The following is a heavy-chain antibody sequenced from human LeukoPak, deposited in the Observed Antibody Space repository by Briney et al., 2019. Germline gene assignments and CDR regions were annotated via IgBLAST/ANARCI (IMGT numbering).Heavy chain of an antibody. CDR1: GGSFSGYS. D-gene: IGHD2-2*01. CDR2: INHSGST. CDR3: ARALDCSSTSCYLGNWFDP. Sequence: PSESLSLTCAVYGGSFSGYSWSWIRQPPGKGLEWMGEINHSGSTNYNPSLKSRVTISVDTSKTQFSLKLSSVTAADTAVYYCARALDCSSTSCYLGNWFDPWGQGTLVTVSS. J-gene: IGHJ5*02. V-gene: IGHV4-34*01.